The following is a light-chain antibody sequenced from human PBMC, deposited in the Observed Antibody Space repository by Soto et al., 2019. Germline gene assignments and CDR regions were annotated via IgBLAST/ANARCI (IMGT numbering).Light chain of an antibody. CDR1: SGHSSYA. Sequence: QLVLTQSPSASASLGASVKLTCTLSSGHSSYATAWHQQQPEKGPRYLMKLNSDGSHSKGDGIPDRFSGSSSGAERYLTISSLQSEDEADYYCQTWGTGIQGVFGGGTKVTVL. J-gene: IGLJ3*02. CDR2: LNSDGSH. V-gene: IGLV4-69*01. CDR3: QTWGTGIQGV.